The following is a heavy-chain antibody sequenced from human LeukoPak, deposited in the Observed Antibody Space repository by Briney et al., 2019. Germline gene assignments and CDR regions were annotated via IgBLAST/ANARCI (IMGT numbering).Heavy chain of an antibody. V-gene: IGHV3-66*04. Sequence: GGSLRLSCAASGFTVSSSYMSWVRQAPGKGLEWVSLTYSGGSTYYADSVKGRFTISRDNSKNTLYLQMNSLRAEDTAVYYCARRPINWGQGTLVTVSS. J-gene: IGHJ4*02. CDR1: GFTVSSSY. CDR2: TYSGGST. CDR3: ARRPIN.